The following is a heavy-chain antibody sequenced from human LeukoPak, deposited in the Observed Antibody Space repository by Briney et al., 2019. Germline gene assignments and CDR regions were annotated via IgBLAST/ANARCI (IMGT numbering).Heavy chain of an antibody. J-gene: IGHJ4*02. CDR2: VSYDGSNK. Sequence: GGSLRLSCTASGFSFSSYGIHWVRQTPGKGLEWVALVSYDGSNKDYTDSVKGQFTISRDNSKNTVYLQINSLRAEDTAVYYCAKVGAVAAVDYWGQGTLVTVSS. D-gene: IGHD6-19*01. CDR1: GFSFSSYG. V-gene: IGHV3-33*06. CDR3: AKVGAVAAVDY.